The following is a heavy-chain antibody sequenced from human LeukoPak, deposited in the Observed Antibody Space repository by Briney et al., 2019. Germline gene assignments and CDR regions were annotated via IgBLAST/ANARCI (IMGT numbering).Heavy chain of an antibody. D-gene: IGHD3-10*01. Sequence: PSETLSLTCAVYGGSFSGYYWSWIRQPPGKGLEWIGEINHSGSTYYNPSLKSRVTISVDTSKNQFSLKLSSVTAADTAVYYCARRMIPNYYGSGSRFDYWGQGTLVTVSS. CDR2: INHSGST. CDR3: ARRMIPNYYGSGSRFDY. V-gene: IGHV4-34*01. CDR1: GGSFSGYY. J-gene: IGHJ4*02.